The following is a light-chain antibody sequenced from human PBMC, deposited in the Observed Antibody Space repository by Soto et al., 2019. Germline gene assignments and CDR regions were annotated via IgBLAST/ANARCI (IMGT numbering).Light chain of an antibody. V-gene: IGKV3-15*01. CDR2: DTS. J-gene: IGKJ4*01. Sequence: VVMTQSPATLSVSPGERATLSCRASQSVSSRLAWYQQKPGQAPRLLIYDTSTRATGIPARFSGSGSGTEFTLTISSLQPEDLATYYCQQYDNLPLTFGGGTKVDIK. CDR3: QQYDNLPLT. CDR1: QSVSSR.